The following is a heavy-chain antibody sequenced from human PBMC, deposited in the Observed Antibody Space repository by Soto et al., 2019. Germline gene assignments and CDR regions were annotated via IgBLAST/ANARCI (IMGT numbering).Heavy chain of an antibody. Sequence: GASVKVSCKASGYTFSTYGMHWVRQAPGQSLEWMGWLNGGTGQTRYSQRFQDRVIITRDTSASTGYMELSSLRSEDTAVYYCARGKGMEENYFYYAMDIWGQGTTVTVS. D-gene: IGHD1-1*01. CDR1: GYTFSTYG. V-gene: IGHV1-3*01. J-gene: IGHJ6*02. CDR3: ARGKGMEENYFYYAMDI. CDR2: LNGGTGQT.